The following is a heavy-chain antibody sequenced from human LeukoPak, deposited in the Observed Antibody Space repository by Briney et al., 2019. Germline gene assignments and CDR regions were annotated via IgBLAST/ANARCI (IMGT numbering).Heavy chain of an antibody. Sequence: GGSLRLSCAASGFTVTSNSINWVSQAPGKGLEWVSVISTGDEIHYAESVRGRFTISRDSSSNTLSLHMNSLRVEDTAIYYCATSQGPGNHWFDPWGQGTLVTVSS. CDR3: ATSQGPGNHWFDP. CDR1: GFTVTSNS. V-gene: IGHV3-53*01. CDR2: ISTGDEI. J-gene: IGHJ5*02.